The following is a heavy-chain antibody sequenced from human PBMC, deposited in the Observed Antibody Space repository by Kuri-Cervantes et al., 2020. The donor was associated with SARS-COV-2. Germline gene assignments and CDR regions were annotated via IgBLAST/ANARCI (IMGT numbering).Heavy chain of an antibody. CDR2: ISGSGGST. Sequence: GESLKISCAASGFTFSSYAMSWVRQAPGKGLEWVSAISGSGGSTYYADSVKGRFTISRDNPKNTLYLQMNSLRAEDTAAYYCAGTTSGLAYWGQGTLVTVSS. J-gene: IGHJ4*02. D-gene: IGHD1-7*01. CDR3: AGTTSGLAY. CDR1: GFTFSSYA. V-gene: IGHV3-23*01.